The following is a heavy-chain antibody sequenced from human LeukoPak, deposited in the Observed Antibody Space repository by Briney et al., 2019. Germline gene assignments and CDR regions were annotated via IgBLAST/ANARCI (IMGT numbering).Heavy chain of an antibody. CDR3: AKDYYDSSGSPLPAGDY. V-gene: IGHV3-48*01. D-gene: IGHD3-22*01. J-gene: IGHJ4*02. CDR2: ISSSSSTI. CDR1: GFTFSSYS. Sequence: GGSLRLSCAASGFTFSSYSMNWVRQAPGKGLEWVSYISSSSSTIYYADSVKGRFTISRDNSKNTLYLQMNSLRAEDTAVYYCAKDYYDSSGSPLPAGDYWGQGTLVTVSS.